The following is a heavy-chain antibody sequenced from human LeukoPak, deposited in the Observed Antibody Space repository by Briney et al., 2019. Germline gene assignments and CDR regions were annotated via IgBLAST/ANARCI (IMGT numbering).Heavy chain of an antibody. CDR3: AKDPTIIAAADPPDY. V-gene: IGHV3-23*01. D-gene: IGHD6-13*01. CDR2: ISGSGGST. Sequence: TGGFLRLSCVASGFSFRNYGMHWVRQAPGKGLEWVSAISGSGGSTYYADSVKGRFTISRDNSKNTLYLQMNRLRAEDTAVYYCAKDPTIIAAADPPDYWGQGTLVTVSS. J-gene: IGHJ4*02. CDR1: GFSFRNYG.